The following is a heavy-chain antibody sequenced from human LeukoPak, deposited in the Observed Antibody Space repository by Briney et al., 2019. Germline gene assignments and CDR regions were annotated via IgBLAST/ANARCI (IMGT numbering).Heavy chain of an antibody. CDR2: IFTTGST. D-gene: IGHD3-10*01. CDR1: GGSIGNFY. CDR3: ARARYGSGSYHFMDV. V-gene: IGHV4-4*07. Sequence: SETLSLTCTVSGGSIGNFYWNWIRQPAGKGLEWIGRIFTTGSTSYNPSLKSRVTMSVDTSRNQLSLRLSSVTAADTAVYYCARARYGSGSYHFMDVWGKGTTVTISS. J-gene: IGHJ6*03.